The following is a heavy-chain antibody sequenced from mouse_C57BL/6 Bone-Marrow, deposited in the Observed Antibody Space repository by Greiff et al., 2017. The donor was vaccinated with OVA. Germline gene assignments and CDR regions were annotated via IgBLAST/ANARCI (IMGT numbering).Heavy chain of an antibody. D-gene: IGHD2-4*01. CDR3: ARNLYDYDVDY. CDR1: GYAFSSSW. V-gene: IGHV1-82*01. J-gene: IGHJ2*01. Sequence: QVQLKESGPELVKPGASVKISCKASGYAFSSSWMNWVKQRPGKGLEWIGRIYPGDGDTNYNGKFKGKATLTADKSSSTAYMQLSSLTSEDSAVYFCARNLYDYDVDYWGQGTTLTVSS. CDR2: IYPGDGDT.